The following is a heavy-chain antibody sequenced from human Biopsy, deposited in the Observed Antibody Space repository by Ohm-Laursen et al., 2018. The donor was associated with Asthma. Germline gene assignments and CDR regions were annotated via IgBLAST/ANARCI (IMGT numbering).Heavy chain of an antibody. Sequence: SLRLSCAASGFTFSSFGMHWVRQAPGKGLEWVACISYDGSNKYYADSVKGRSTISRDNSKNTLYLQMNSLREEGTAVYYCVRDGTDDAFDIWGQGTVVSVSS. CDR2: ISYDGSNK. J-gene: IGHJ3*02. V-gene: IGHV3-30*03. CDR1: GFTFSSFG. D-gene: IGHD1-1*01. CDR3: VRDGTDDAFDI.